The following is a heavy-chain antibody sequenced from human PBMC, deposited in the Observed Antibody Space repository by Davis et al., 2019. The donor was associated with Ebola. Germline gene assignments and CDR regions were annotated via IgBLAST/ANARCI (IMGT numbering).Heavy chain of an antibody. CDR3: ARAGRWFGEWDY. V-gene: IGHV3-33*08. CDR1: GFTFSSYG. J-gene: IGHJ4*02. D-gene: IGHD3-10*01. Sequence: GESLKISCAASGFTFSSYGMHWVRQAPGKGLEWVAVIWHDGSNEYYADSVKGRFTISRDNSKNTLYLQMNSLRAEDTAVYYCARAGRWFGEWDYWGQGTLVTVSS. CDR2: IWHDGSNE.